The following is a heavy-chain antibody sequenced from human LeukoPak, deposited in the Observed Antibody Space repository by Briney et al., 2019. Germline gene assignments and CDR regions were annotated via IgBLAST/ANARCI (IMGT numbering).Heavy chain of an antibody. CDR2: IYTSGST. V-gene: IGHV4-4*07. Sequence: SETLSLTCTVSGGSISSYYWSWIRQPAGKGLEWIGRIYTSGSTNYNPSLKSRVTISVDTSKNQFSLKLSSVTAADTAVYYCARGGDYYDSSGYYSYYYYYMDVWGKGTTVTVSS. CDR1: GGSISSYY. D-gene: IGHD3-22*01. J-gene: IGHJ6*03. CDR3: ARGGDYYDSSGYYSYYYYYMDV.